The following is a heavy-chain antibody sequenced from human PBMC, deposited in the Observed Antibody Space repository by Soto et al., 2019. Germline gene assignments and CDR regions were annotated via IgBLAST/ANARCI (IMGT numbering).Heavy chain of an antibody. CDR3: ARDRGVNYYGMDV. D-gene: IGHD3-16*01. V-gene: IGHV4-59*01. Sequence: LSLTCTVSGGSISSYYWSWIRQPPGKGLEWIGYIYYSGSTNYNPSLKSRVTISVDTSKNQFSLKLSSVTAADTAVYYCARDRGVNYYGMDVWGQGTTVTVSS. CDR2: IYYSGST. J-gene: IGHJ6*02. CDR1: GGSISSYY.